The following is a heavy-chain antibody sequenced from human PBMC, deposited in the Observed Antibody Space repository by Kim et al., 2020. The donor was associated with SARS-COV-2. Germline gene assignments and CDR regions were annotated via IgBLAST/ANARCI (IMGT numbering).Heavy chain of an antibody. V-gene: IGHV4-34*01. CDR2: INHSGST. CDR1: GGSFSGYY. D-gene: IGHD3-9*01. CDR3: ARGRTGHTYYDILTGSLIGRCWFDP. J-gene: IGHJ5*02. Sequence: SETLSLTCAVYGGSFSGYYWSWIRQPPGKGLEWIGEINHSGSTNYNPSLKSRVTISVDTSKNQFSLKLSSVTAADTAVYYCARGRTGHTYYDILTGSLIGRCWFDPWGQGTLVTVSS.